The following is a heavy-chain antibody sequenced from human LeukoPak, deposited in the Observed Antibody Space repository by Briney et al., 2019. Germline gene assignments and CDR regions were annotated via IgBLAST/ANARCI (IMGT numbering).Heavy chain of an antibody. D-gene: IGHD3-9*01. V-gene: IGHV1-8*01. CDR2: MNPNSGNT. Sequence: ASVKVSCKASGYTFTSYDINWVRQATGQGLEWMGWMNPNSGNTGYAQEFQGRVTMTRNTSISTAYMELSSLRSEDTAVYYCARASLRYFDWLPWGAFDIWGQGTMVTVSS. CDR3: ARASLRYFDWLPWGAFDI. CDR1: GYTFTSYD. J-gene: IGHJ3*02.